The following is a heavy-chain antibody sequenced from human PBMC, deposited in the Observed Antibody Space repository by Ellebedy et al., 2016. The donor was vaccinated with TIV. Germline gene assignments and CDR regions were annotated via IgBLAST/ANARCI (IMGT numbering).Heavy chain of an antibody. CDR3: AKGDEFWSGYSATYYYYMDV. J-gene: IGHJ6*03. V-gene: IGHV3-23*01. CDR2: FGGRSTTT. Sequence: GGSLRLXXEASGFTFSSYAMSWLRQAPGKGLEWVSVFGGRSTTTYYADSVKGRFTISRDHSKDTVYLLMNSLRAEDTAVYHCAKGDEFWSGYSATYYYYMDVWGKGTTVTVSS. CDR1: GFTFSSYA. D-gene: IGHD3-3*01.